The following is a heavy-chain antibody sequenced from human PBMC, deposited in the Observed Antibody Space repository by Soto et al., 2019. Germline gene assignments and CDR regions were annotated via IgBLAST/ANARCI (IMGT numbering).Heavy chain of an antibody. V-gene: IGHV4-34*01. CDR3: ARGRVNYYGSGSYFPNWFDP. CDR2: INHSGST. Sequence: QMQLQQWGAGLLKPSETLSLTCAVYGGSFSGYYWSWIRQPPGKGLEWIGEINHSGSTNYNPSLKSRVTISEATSKNQFSLKLSFVTAADTAVYYCARGRVNYYGSGSYFPNWFDPWGQGTLVTVSS. J-gene: IGHJ5*02. CDR1: GGSFSGYY. D-gene: IGHD3-10*01.